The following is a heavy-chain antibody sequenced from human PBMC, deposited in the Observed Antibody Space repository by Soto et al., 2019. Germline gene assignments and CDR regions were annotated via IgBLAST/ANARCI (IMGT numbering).Heavy chain of an antibody. J-gene: IGHJ4*02. CDR3: ARGGGYDLADMAD. CDR1: GGTFSSYT. CDR2: IIPILGIA. V-gene: IGHV1-69*02. D-gene: IGHD5-12*01. Sequence: QVQLVQSGAEVKKPGSSVKVSCKASGGTFSSYTISWVRQAPGQGLEWMGRIIPILGIANYAQKVQGRVTITADKSTSTAYMELSSLRSEDTAVYYCARGGGYDLADMADWGQGTLVTVSS.